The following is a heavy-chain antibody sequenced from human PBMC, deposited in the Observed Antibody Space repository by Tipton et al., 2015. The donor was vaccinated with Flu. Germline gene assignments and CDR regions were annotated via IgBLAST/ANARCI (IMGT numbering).Heavy chain of an antibody. CDR3: ARDRGSSGWSDY. J-gene: IGHJ4*02. Sequence: TLSLTCTVSGGSISSSSYYWGWIRQPPGKGLEWIGSIYYSGSTYYNPSLKSRVAISVDTSKNQFALMLSSVTAADTAVYYCARDRGSSGWSDYWGQGTLVTVSS. CDR2: IYYSGST. V-gene: IGHV4-39*06. D-gene: IGHD6-19*01. CDR1: GGSISSSSYY.